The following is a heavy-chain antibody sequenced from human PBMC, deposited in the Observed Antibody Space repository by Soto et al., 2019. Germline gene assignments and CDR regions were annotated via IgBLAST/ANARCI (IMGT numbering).Heavy chain of an antibody. V-gene: IGHV3-30*18. D-gene: IGHD1-26*01. J-gene: IGHJ4*02. CDR2: ISYDGSNK. CDR3: AKDTDRLIVGALDY. Sequence: GGSLRLSCAASGFTFSSYGMHWVRQAPGKGLEWVAVISYDGSNKYYADSVKGRFTISRDNSKNTLYLQMNSLRAEDTAVYYCAKDTDRLIVGALDYWGQGTLVTVSS. CDR1: GFTFSSYG.